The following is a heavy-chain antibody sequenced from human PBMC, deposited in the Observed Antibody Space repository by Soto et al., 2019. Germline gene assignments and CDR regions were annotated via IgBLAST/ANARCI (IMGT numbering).Heavy chain of an antibody. CDR1: GGSISSSSYY. CDR3: ARHIPDGDSVIANWFDP. V-gene: IGHV4-39*01. CDR2: IYYSGST. Sequence: PSETLSLTCTVSGGSISSSSYYWGWIRQPPGKGREWIGSIYYSGSTYYNPSLKSRVTISVDTSKNQFSLKLSSVTAADTAVYYCARHIPDGDSVIANWFDPWGQGNLVTVSS. D-gene: IGHD4-17*01. J-gene: IGHJ5*02.